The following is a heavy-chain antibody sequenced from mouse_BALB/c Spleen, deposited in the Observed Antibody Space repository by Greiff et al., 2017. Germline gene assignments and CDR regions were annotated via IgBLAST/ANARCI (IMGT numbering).Heavy chain of an antibody. CDR3: ARDGDYRYDEGTWFAY. V-gene: IGHV2-6-7*01. Sequence: QVQLKESGPGLVAPSQSLSITCTVSGFSLTGYGVNWVRQPPGKGLEWLGMIWGDGSTDYNSALKSRLSISKDNSKSQVFLKMNSLQTDDTARYYCARDGDYRYDEGTWFAYWGQGTLVTVSA. J-gene: IGHJ3*01. CDR1: GFSLTGYG. CDR2: IWGDGST. D-gene: IGHD2-14*01.